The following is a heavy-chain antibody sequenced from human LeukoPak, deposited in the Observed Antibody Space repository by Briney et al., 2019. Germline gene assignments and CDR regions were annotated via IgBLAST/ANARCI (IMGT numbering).Heavy chain of an antibody. J-gene: IGHJ3*02. CDR1: GHTFTGYY. CDR3: AGEDNSSGYRPFDI. CDR2: INPNSGGT. Sequence: ASVKVSCKASGHTFTGYYMHWVRQAPGQGLEWMGWINPNSGGTNYAQKFQGWVTMTRDTSISTAYMELSRLRSDDTAVYYCAGEDNSSGYRPFDIWGQGTMVTVPS. V-gene: IGHV1-2*04. D-gene: IGHD3-22*01.